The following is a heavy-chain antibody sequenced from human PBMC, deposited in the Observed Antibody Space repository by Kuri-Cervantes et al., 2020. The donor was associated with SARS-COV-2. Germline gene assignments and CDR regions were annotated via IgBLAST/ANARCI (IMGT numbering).Heavy chain of an antibody. D-gene: IGHD6-13*01. CDR3: ARAQEHNAQQLAGVDY. J-gene: IGHJ4*02. Sequence: ASVKVSCKASGYTFTSYGISWVRQAPGQGLEWMGIINPSGGSTSYAQKFQGRVTMTRYTSTSTVYMELSSLRSEDTAVYYCARAQEHNAQQLAGVDYWGQGTLVTVSS. CDR1: GYTFTSYG. V-gene: IGHV1-46*01. CDR2: INPSGGST.